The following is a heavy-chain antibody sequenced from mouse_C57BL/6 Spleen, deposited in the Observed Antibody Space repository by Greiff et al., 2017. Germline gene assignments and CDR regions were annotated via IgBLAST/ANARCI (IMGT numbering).Heavy chain of an antibody. J-gene: IGHJ4*01. CDR1: GYTFTSYW. Sequence: QVQLQQPGAELVKPGASVKLSCKASGYTFTSYWMHWVKQRPGQGLEWIGMIHPNSGSTNYNEKFKSKATLTVDKSASTAYMQLSSLTSEDSAVYYCARGNYYCSSYGAMDDWGQGTSVTVSS. V-gene: IGHV1-64*01. CDR2: IHPNSGST. CDR3: ARGNYYCSSYGAMDD. D-gene: IGHD1-1*01.